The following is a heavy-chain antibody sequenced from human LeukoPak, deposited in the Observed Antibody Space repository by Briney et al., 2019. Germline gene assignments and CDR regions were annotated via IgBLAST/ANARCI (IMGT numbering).Heavy chain of an antibody. CDR2: ISGSGGST. Sequence: PGGSLRLSCAASGFTFSSYGMSWVRQAPGKGLEWVSAISGSGGSTYYADSVKGRFTISRDNSKNTLYLQMNSLRAEDTAVYYCASRGGDYVVHWFDPWGQGTLVTVSS. CDR1: GFTFSSYG. J-gene: IGHJ5*02. V-gene: IGHV3-23*01. CDR3: ASRGGDYVVHWFDP. D-gene: IGHD4-17*01.